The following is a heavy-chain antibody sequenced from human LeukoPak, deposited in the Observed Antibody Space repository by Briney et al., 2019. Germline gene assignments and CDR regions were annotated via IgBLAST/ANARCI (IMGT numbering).Heavy chain of an antibody. D-gene: IGHD6-13*01. J-gene: IGHJ4*02. CDR2: IYYSGST. CDR3: ASIAAADVDY. V-gene: IGHV4-39*01. CDR1: GGSISSSSYY. Sequence: SETLSLTCTVSGGSISSSSYYWGWIRQPPGKGLEWIGSIYYSGSTYYNPSLKSRVTISVDTSKNHFSLKLSSVTAADTAVYYCASIAAADVDYWGQGTLVTVSS.